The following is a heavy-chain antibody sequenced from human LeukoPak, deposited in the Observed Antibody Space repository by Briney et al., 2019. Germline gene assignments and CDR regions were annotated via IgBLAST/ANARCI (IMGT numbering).Heavy chain of an antibody. D-gene: IGHD3-3*01. CDR1: GGSFSPYY. V-gene: IGHV4-34*01. CDR2: INHRGST. J-gene: IGHJ4*02. Sequence: NPSETLSLTCAAYGGSFSPYYWSWIRQPPGKGLEWIGEINHRGSTKYNPSLKSRATISVDTSKNQFSLKLSSVTAADTAVYYCARGDFWSGYYYWGQGTLVTVSS. CDR3: ARGDFWSGYYY.